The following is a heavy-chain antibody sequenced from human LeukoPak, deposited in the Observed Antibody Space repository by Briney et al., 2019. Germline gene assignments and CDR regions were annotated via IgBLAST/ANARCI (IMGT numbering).Heavy chain of an antibody. CDR3: AKDSGDSVAGTVNLDY. D-gene: IGHD6-19*01. J-gene: IGHJ4*02. CDR2: ISWNSGSI. V-gene: IGHV3-9*01. CDR1: GFTFDDYA. Sequence: PGGSLRLSCAASGFTFDDYAMHWVRQAPGKGLEWVSGISWNSGSIGYADSVKGRFTISRDNAKNSLYLQMNSLRAEDTALYYCAKDSGDSVAGTVNLDYWGQGTLVTVSS.